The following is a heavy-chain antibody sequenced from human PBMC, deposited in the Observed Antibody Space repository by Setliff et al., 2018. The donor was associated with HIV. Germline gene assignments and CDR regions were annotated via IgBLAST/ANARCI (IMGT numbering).Heavy chain of an antibody. J-gene: IGHJ4*02. CDR1: GGPISSDNW. D-gene: IGHD3-10*01. V-gene: IGHV4-4*02. CDR3: ARIYDYGSYYFDY. Sequence: SETLSLTCAVSGGPISSDNWWSWVRQPPGKGLEWIGEIYHSGSTNYNPSLKSRVTISVDKSKNQFSLKLSSVTAADTAVYYCARIYDYGSYYFDYWGQGTLVTVSS. CDR2: IYHSGST.